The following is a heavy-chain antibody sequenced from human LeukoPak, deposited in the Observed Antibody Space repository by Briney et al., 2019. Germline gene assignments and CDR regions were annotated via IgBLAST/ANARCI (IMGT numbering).Heavy chain of an antibody. CDR2: YYYSGNT. CDR3: ARQDPRLVANWFDP. D-gene: IGHD5-12*01. Sequence: SHTLSLPCTVSGHPISRSSYSWGWIRRTPGKVLGWIGTYYYSGNTCYNPSLKSRVTISVDTSKNQFSLKLSSVTAADTAVYYCARQDPRLVANWFDPWGQGTLVTVSS. V-gene: IGHV4-39*01. CDR1: GHPISRSSYS. J-gene: IGHJ5*02.